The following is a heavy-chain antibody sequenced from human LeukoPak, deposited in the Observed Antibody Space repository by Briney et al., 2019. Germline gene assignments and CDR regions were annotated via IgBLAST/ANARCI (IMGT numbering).Heavy chain of an antibody. V-gene: IGHV3-7*01. Sequence: ETLSLTCTVSGGSISSNYWSWIRQPPGKGLEWMANINQDGSEKHYVDSVKGRFTISRDNAKNSLYLQMDSLRAEDTALYYCVRAVRAASNYWGQGTLVTVSS. J-gene: IGHJ4*02. CDR1: GGSISSNY. CDR3: VRAVRAASNY. D-gene: IGHD6-25*01. CDR2: INQDGSEK.